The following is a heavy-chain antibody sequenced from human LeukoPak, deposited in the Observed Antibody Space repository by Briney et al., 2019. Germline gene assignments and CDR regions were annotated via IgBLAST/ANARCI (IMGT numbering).Heavy chain of an antibody. Sequence: PGGSLRLSCAASGFTFNNAWMSWVRQAPGKGLEWVGHIKSKTDGGTTDYVAPVKGRFTISRDDSKSTLYLQMDSLKTEDTGVYYCTTGAALRYFDWLPHIDYWGQGTLVTVSS. CDR2: IKSKTDGGTT. CDR1: GFTFNNAW. V-gene: IGHV3-15*01. J-gene: IGHJ4*02. D-gene: IGHD3-9*01. CDR3: TTGAALRYFDWLPHIDY.